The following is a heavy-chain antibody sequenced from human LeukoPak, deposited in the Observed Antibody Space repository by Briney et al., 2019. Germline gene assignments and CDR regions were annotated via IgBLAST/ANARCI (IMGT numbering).Heavy chain of an antibody. Sequence: SETLSLTCTVSGYSISSGYYWGWIRQTPGKGLEWIGSIYHSGSTYYNPSLKSRVTISVDTSKNQFSLKLSSVTAADTAVYYCARDTGRSQLWKNEYYFDYWGQGTLVTVSS. CDR1: GYSISSGYY. CDR2: IYHSGST. V-gene: IGHV4-38-2*02. D-gene: IGHD5-18*01. J-gene: IGHJ4*02. CDR3: ARDTGRSQLWKNEYYFDY.